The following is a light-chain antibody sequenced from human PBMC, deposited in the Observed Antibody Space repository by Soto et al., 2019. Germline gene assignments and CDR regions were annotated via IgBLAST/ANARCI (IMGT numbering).Light chain of an antibody. CDR1: QTISRY. CDR3: QQSYSTPPMT. J-gene: IGKJ1*01. CDR2: AAS. Sequence: DIQMTQSPSSLSASVGDRVTITCRASQTISRYLNWYQQRPGKAPKLLIYAASSLQSGVPSRFSGSGSGTDFTLTISSLQPEDFATYYCQQSYSTPPMTFGQGTKVDI. V-gene: IGKV1-39*01.